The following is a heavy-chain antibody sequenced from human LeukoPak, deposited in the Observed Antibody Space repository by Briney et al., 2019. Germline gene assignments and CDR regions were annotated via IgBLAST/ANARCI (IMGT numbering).Heavy chain of an antibody. J-gene: IGHJ4*02. CDR1: GFTFSNGW. CDR3: ARGATKALFDY. V-gene: IGHV4-59*01. Sequence: PGGSLRLSCAASGFTFSNGWMSWVRQAPGKGLEWVGYIYYRGSTNYNPSPKSRVTISVDTSKNQFSLKLSSVTAADTVVYYCARGATKALFDYWGEGTLVTVS. CDR2: IYYRGST.